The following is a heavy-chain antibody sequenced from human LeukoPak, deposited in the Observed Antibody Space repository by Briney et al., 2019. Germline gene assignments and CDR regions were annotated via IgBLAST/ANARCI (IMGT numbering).Heavy chain of an antibody. CDR1: GYTLTELS. CDR2: FDPEDGET. D-gene: IGHD2-21*02. CDR3: ATPPFFFRHKNCGGDCSPVYFDY. J-gene: IGHJ4*02. Sequence: GASVTVSCKVSGYTLTELSMHWVRQAPGKGLEWMGGFDPEDGETIYALKFQGRVTMTEDTSTDTAYMVLSSLRSEDTAVYYCATPPFFFRHKNCGGDCSPVYFDYWGQGTLVTVSS. V-gene: IGHV1-24*01.